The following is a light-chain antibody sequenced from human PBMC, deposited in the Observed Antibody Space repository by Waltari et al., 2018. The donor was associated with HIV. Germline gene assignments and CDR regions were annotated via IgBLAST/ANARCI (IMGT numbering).Light chain of an antibody. J-gene: IGKJ4*01. CDR3: QQYFRIPPT. CDR1: RTILFSSDNRNY. Sequence: DIVMTQSPDSLPVSLGERATLNCTSSRTILFSSDNRNYLAWYQQKPRQPPKLLISWASTRESGVPDRFSGSGSGTDSTLTITRLQAEDVAVYHCQQYFRIPPTFGGGTKVEIK. CDR2: WAS. V-gene: IGKV4-1*01.